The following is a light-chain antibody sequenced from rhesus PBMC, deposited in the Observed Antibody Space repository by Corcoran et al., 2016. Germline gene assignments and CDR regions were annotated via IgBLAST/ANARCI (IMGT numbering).Light chain of an antibody. Sequence: DIQMTQSPSALSASVVDRVTVTCRASQGIHQELSWYQQKPGKAPSLLIHAASRLQTGVSSRFSGSGSGTAYTLTLYSLQPEDVATYSCLQDYASPWAFGQGAKVEI. V-gene: IGKV1-94*01. CDR2: AAS. CDR3: LQDYASPWA. J-gene: IGKJ1*01. CDR1: QGIHQE.